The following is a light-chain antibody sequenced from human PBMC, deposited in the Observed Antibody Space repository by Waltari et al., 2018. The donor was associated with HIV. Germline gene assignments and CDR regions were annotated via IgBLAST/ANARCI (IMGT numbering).Light chain of an antibody. CDR3: LSADSSGTYWV. CDR2: KDK. Sequence: SYELTQPPSVSVSQGQMARITCSGEAWPKKYVSWYQQKPGQAPVLVIYKDKERPSGIPERFSGSSSGTMVTLTISGVQAEDEADYYCLSADSSGTYWVFGGGTEVTVL. J-gene: IGLJ3*02. V-gene: IGLV3-16*01. CDR1: AWPKKY.